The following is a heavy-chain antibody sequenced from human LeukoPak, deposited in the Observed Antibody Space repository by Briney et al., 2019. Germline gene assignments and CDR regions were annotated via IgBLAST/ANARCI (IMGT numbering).Heavy chain of an antibody. CDR2: INHSGST. V-gene: IGHV4-34*01. J-gene: IGHJ4*02. CDR3: ARVGSIRRYFDY. D-gene: IGHD2/OR15-2a*01. Sequence: SETLSLTCAVYGVSFSGCYWSWIRQPPGKGLEWIGEINHSGSTNYNPSLKSRVTISVDTSKNQFSLKLSSVTAADTAVYYCARVGSIRRYFDYWGQGTLVTVSS. CDR1: GVSFSGCY.